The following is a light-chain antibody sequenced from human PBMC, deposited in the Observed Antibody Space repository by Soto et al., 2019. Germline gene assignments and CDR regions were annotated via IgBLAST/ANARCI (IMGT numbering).Light chain of an antibody. CDR1: SSDVGAYNY. CDR2: DVN. Sequence: QSALTQPASVSASPGQSITISCTGTSSDVGAYNYVSWYQQHPGKAPKLMIFDVNNRPSGVSNRFSGSKSGNTASLTISGLQAEDEADYYCSSYTRSSTLAFVGGTKLTVL. V-gene: IGLV2-14*03. J-gene: IGLJ2*01. CDR3: SSYTRSSTLA.